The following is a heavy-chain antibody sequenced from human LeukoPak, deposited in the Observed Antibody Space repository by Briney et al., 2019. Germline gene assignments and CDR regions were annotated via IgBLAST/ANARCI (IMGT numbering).Heavy chain of an antibody. CDR2: ISAYNGNT. D-gene: IGHD3-10*01. Sequence: ASVKVSCKASGYTFTSHDISWVRQAPGQGLEWMGWISAYNGNTNYAQKLQGRVTMTTDTSTSTAYMEPRSLRSDDTAVYYCARVVVRGVVWNDYWGQGTLVTVSS. CDR1: GYTFTSHD. CDR3: ARVVVRGVVWNDY. J-gene: IGHJ4*02. V-gene: IGHV1-18*01.